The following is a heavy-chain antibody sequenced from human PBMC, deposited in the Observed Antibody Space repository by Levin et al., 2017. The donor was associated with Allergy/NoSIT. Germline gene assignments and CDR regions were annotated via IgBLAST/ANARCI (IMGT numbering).Heavy chain of an antibody. D-gene: IGHD2-15*01. V-gene: IGHV4-34*01. J-gene: IGHJ5*02. CDR3: VRGSYCSGGSCYSIWFDP. CDR2: ITHSGST. Sequence: TLSLTCTVYGGSFSGYYWNWIRQPPGRGLEWIGEITHSGSTNYNPSLKSRVTISVDTSKNQFSLRLSSVTAADTAVYYCVRGSYCSGGSCYSIWFDPWGQGTLVTVSS. CDR1: GGSFSGYY.